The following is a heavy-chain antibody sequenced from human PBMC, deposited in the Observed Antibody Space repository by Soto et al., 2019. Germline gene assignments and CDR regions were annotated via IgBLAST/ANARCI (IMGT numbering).Heavy chain of an antibody. CDR1: GFTFSSYA. J-gene: IGHJ6*02. V-gene: IGHV3-23*01. CDR2: ISGSGGST. D-gene: IGHD5-18*01. CDR3: AKSNPDGYIYGPLTPTWYYGMDV. Sequence: GGSLRLSCAASGFTFSSYAMSWVRQAPGKGLEWVSAISGSGGSTYYADSVKGRFTISRDNSKNTLYLQMNSLRAEDTAVYYCAKSNPDGYIYGPLTPTWYYGMDVWGQGTTVTVSS.